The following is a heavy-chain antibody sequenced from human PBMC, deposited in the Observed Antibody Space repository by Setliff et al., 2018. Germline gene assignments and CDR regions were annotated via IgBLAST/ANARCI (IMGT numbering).Heavy chain of an antibody. CDR3: ARVARGRDDAFDI. CDR1: GYTFTSYD. CDR2: MNLNSGNT. J-gene: IGHJ3*02. D-gene: IGHD3-10*01. Sequence: ASVKVSCKASGYTFTSYDINWVRQATGQGLAWMGWMNLNSGNTGYAQKFQGRVTMTRSTSISTAFMELSSLTPEDTAVYYRARVARGRDDAFDIWGQGTVVTVSS. V-gene: IGHV1-8*02.